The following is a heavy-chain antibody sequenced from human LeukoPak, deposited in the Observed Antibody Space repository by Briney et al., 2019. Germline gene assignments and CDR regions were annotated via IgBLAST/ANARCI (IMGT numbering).Heavy chain of an antibody. CDR3: ARRMIVVVIADAFDI. Sequence: SETLSLTCTVPGGSISSGSYYWSWIRQPPGKGLEWIGYIYYSGSTNYNPSLKSRVTISVDTSKNQFSLKLSSVTAADTGVYYCARRMIVVVIADAFDIWGQGTMVTVSS. V-gene: IGHV4-61*01. J-gene: IGHJ3*02. CDR1: GGSISSGSYY. CDR2: IYYSGST. D-gene: IGHD3-22*01.